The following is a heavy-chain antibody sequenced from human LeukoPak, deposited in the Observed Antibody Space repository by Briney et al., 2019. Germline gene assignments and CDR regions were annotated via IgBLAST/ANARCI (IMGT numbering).Heavy chain of an antibody. CDR3: ARHVMRNHPGGSSYTHSFDV. CDR2: IYYSGTT. Sequence: SETLSLTCTVSGGSISGLYWSWIRQPPGKGLEWIGFIYYSGTTSYNPSLKSRVTIAIDTSSNQFSLRVRSVTAVDTAVYYCARHVMRNHPGGSSYTHSFDVWGHGTRVTVSS. D-gene: IGHD2-8*02. V-gene: IGHV4-59*08. J-gene: IGHJ3*01. CDR1: GGSISGLY.